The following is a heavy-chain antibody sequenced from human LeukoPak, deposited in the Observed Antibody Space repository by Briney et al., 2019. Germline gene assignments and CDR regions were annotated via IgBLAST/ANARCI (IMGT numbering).Heavy chain of an antibody. D-gene: IGHD5-18*01. CDR3: ASSSRWYSYGVDAFDI. J-gene: IGHJ3*02. V-gene: IGHV1-2*02. CDR1: GYTFTSYG. Sequence: ASVKVSCKASGYTFTSYGISWVRQAPGQGLEWMGWINPNSGGTNYAQKFQGRVTMTRDTSISTAYMELSRLRSDDTAVYYCASSSRWYSYGVDAFDIWGQGTMVTVSS. CDR2: INPNSGGT.